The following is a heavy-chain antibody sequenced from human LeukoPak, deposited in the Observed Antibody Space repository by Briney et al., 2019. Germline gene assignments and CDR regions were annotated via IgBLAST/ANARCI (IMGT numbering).Heavy chain of an antibody. CDR2: ISWNSGSI. D-gene: IGHD3-10*01. Sequence: GGSLRLSCAASGFTFDDYAMHWVRQAPGKGLEWVSGISWNSGSIGYADSVKGRFTISRDNAKNSLYLQMNSLRAEDTALYYCARDLLLWFGELSSGAAFDIWGQGTMVTVSS. J-gene: IGHJ3*02. CDR1: GFTFDDYA. V-gene: IGHV3-9*01. CDR3: ARDLLLWFGELSSGAAFDI.